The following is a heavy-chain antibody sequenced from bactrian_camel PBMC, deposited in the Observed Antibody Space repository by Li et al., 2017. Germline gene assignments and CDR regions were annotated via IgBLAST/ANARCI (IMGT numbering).Heavy chain of an antibody. CDR1: GGFFGGVC. J-gene: IGHJ4*01. D-gene: IGHD6*01. CDR3: AAHTVGYCDPSIAFSIWGQGTMSIPT. V-gene: IGHV3S53*01. CDR2: ISSPGHT. Sequence: HVQLVESGGGSVQAGGSLKLSCAQHGGFFGGVCMAWFRQSPGKEREEVATISSPGHTTYADPVKGRFTISRDNTMNALYLQMNSLQPEDTAMYYCAAHTVGYCDPSIAFSIWGQGTMSIPTGARDPGHRL.